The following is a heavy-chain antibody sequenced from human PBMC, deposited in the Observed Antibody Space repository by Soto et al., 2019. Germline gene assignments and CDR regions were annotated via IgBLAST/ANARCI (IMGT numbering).Heavy chain of an antibody. CDR2: TYYRSKWYN. D-gene: IGHD6-13*01. CDR1: GDSVSSNSAA. V-gene: IGHV6-1*01. CDR3: AREGKIAAAGTGYYYMDV. Sequence: PSQTLSLTCAISGDSVSSNSAAWNWIRQSPSRGLEWLGRTYYRSKWYNDYAVSVKRRIIINPDTSKNQFSLQLNSVTPEDTAVYYCAREGKIAAAGTGYYYMDVWGKGTTVTVSS. J-gene: IGHJ6*03.